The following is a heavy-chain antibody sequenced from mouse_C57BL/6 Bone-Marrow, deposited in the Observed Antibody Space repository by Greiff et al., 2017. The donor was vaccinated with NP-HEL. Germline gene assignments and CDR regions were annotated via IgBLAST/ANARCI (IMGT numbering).Heavy chain of an antibody. CDR1: GFTFSDYG. CDR3: ARPSVVAPFAY. CDR2: ISSGSSTI. J-gene: IGHJ3*01. V-gene: IGHV5-17*01. Sequence: EVMLVESGGGLVKPGGSLKLSCAASGFTFSDYGMHWVRQAPEKGLEWVAYISSGSSTIYYADTVKGRFTISRDNAKNTLFPQMTSLRSEDTAMYYCARPSVVAPFAYWGQGTLVTVSA.